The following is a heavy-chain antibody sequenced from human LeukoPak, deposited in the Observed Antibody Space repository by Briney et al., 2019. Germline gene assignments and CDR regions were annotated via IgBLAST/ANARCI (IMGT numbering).Heavy chain of an antibody. CDR3: AKDCCSGASPYHMDV. V-gene: IGHV3-30*02. CDR2: IRYDEIDK. J-gene: IGHJ6*03. Sequence: RGSLRLSCAASGFTFSSYGVHWVRQAPGKGLEWVAFIRYDEIDKYYADSVKGRFTISRDNSKNTLYLQMNSLRIEDTAVYYCAKDCCSGASPYHMDVWGKGTTVTVSS. CDR1: GFTFSSYG. D-gene: IGHD2-15*01.